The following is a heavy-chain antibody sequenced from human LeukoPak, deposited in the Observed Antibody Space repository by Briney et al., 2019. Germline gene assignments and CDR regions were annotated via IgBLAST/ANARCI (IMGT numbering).Heavy chain of an antibody. CDR3: AREAVAASFY. J-gene: IGHJ4*02. V-gene: IGHV4-39*07. Sequence: SETLSLTCSVSGDFISSGGNYWSWIRQPPGKGLEWIGSIYYSGSTYYNPSLKSRVTISVDTSKNQFSLKLSSVTAADTAVYYCAREAVAASFYWGQGTLVTVSS. D-gene: IGHD2-15*01. CDR1: GDFISSGGNY. CDR2: IYYSGST.